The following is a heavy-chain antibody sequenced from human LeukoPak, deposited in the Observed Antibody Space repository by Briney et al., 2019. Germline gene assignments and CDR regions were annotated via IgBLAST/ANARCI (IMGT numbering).Heavy chain of an antibody. CDR1: GFPFDVYS. CDR3: ARACEPPTIFGVVICYGMDV. J-gene: IGHJ6*02. Sequence: GRSLRLSCAASGFPFDVYSVHWARRAPGEGLEGVSDISWYRSNIYYADSVKGRFTISRDNSKNTLYLQMNSLRAEDTAVYYCARACEPPTIFGVVICYGMDVWGQGTTVTVSS. CDR2: ISWYRSNI. V-gene: IGHV3-9*01. D-gene: IGHD3-3*01.